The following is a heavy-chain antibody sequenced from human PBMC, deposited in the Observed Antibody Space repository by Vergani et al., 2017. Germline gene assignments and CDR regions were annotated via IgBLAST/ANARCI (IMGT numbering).Heavy chain of an antibody. D-gene: IGHD3-10*01. CDR2: INHSGST. V-gene: IGHV4-34*01. CDR3: ARDGAEDAFDI. CDR1: GGSFSGYY. J-gene: IGHJ3*02. Sequence: QVQLQQWGAGLLKPSETLSLTCAVYGGSFSGYYWSWIRQPPGKGLEWIGEINHSGSTNSNPSLKSRVTISVDTSKNQFSLKLSSVTAADTAVYYCARDGAEDAFDIWGQGTMVTVSS.